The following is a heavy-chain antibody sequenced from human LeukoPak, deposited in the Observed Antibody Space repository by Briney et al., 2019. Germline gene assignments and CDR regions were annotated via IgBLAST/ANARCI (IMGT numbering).Heavy chain of an antibody. CDR2: ISGSGGST. CDR3: AKDLFSGWAGEDWFDP. CDR1: GFIFNSYE. J-gene: IGHJ5*02. V-gene: IGHV3-23*01. Sequence: GGSLRLSCGASGFIFNSYEMNWVRQAPGKGLEWVSAISGSGGSTYYADSVKGRFTISRDNSKNTLYLQMNSLRAEDTAVYYCAKDLFSGWAGEDWFDPWGQGTLVTVSS. D-gene: IGHD6-19*01.